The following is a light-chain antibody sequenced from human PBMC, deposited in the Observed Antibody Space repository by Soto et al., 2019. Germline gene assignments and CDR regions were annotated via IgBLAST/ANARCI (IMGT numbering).Light chain of an antibody. J-gene: IGLJ1*01. CDR1: TGAVTSGHY. Sequence: QAVVTQEPSLTVSPGGTVTLTCGSSTGAVTSGHYPYWFQQKPGQAPRTLIYDTSNKHSWTPARFSGSLLGGKAALTFSGAQPEDEAEYYCLLSYSGARSYVFGPGTKVTVL. CDR2: DTS. V-gene: IGLV7-46*01. CDR3: LLSYSGARSYV.